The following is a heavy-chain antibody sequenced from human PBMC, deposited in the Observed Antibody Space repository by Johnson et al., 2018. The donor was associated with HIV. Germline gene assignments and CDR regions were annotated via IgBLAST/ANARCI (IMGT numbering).Heavy chain of an antibody. Sequence: QMQLVESGGGVVQPGRSLRLSCAASGFTFSSYAMHWVRQAPGKGLEWVAVISYDGSNKYYADSVKGRFTISRDNSKNTLYLQMNSLRAEDTAVYYCARDCRYGGNSAFDIWGQGTMVTVSS. V-gene: IGHV3-30-3*01. CDR1: GFTFSSYA. CDR2: ISYDGSNK. D-gene: IGHD4-23*01. CDR3: ARDCRYGGNSAFDI. J-gene: IGHJ3*02.